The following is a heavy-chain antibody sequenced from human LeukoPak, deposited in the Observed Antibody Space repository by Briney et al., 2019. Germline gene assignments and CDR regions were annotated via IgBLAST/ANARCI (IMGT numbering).Heavy chain of an antibody. Sequence: SETLSLTCTVSGGSISSGGYYWSWIRLHPGKGLEWIGYIYYSGSTYYNPSLKSRVTISVDTSKNQFSLKLSSVTAADTAVYYCARGGRRGIAVAGTFDYWGQGTLVTVSS. J-gene: IGHJ4*02. CDR3: ARGGRRGIAVAGTFDY. CDR1: GGSISSGGYY. D-gene: IGHD6-19*01. V-gene: IGHV4-31*03. CDR2: IYYSGST.